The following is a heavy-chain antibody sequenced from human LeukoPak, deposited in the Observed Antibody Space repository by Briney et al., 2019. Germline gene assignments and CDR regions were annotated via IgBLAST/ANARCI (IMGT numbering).Heavy chain of an antibody. Sequence: GGSLRLSCAASGFTFSSYGMHWVRQAPGKGLEWVAVIWYDGSNKYYADSVKGRFTISRDNSKNTLYLQMNSLRAEDTAVYYCATLGGTTVDHYYYYGMDVWGQGTTVTVSS. CDR2: IWYDGSNK. V-gene: IGHV3-33*01. CDR1: GFTFSSYG. CDR3: ATLGGTTVDHYYYYGMDV. J-gene: IGHJ6*02. D-gene: IGHD4-11*01.